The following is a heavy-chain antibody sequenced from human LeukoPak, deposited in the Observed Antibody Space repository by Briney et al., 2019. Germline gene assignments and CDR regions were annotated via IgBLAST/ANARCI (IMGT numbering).Heavy chain of an antibody. V-gene: IGHV4-59*12. Sequence: SETLSLTCTVSGGSISSYYWSWIRQPPGKGLEWIGYIYYSGSTNYNPSLKSRVTISVDTSKNQFSLKLSSVTAADTAVYYCAKDRHVGWLRSVSPRNWFDPWGQGTLVTVSS. CDR2: IYYSGST. J-gene: IGHJ5*02. CDR3: AKDRHVGWLRSVSPRNWFDP. CDR1: GGSISSYY. D-gene: IGHD5-12*01.